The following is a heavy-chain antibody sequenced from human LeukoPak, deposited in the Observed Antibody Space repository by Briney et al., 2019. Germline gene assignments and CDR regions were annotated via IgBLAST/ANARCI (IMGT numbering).Heavy chain of an antibody. CDR3: ARDPGYYDSTIAFDI. Sequence: SETLSLTCTVSGGSISSGGYYWSWIRQHPGKGLEWIGYIYYSGSTYYNPSLKSRVTISVDTSKNQFSLKLSSVTAADTAVYYCARDPGYYDSTIAFDIWGQGTMVTVSS. V-gene: IGHV4-31*03. J-gene: IGHJ3*02. CDR1: GGSISSGGYY. D-gene: IGHD3-22*01. CDR2: IYYSGST.